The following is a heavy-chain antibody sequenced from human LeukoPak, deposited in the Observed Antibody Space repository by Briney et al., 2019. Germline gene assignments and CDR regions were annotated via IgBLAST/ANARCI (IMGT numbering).Heavy chain of an antibody. V-gene: IGHV3-48*03. J-gene: IGHJ4*02. D-gene: IGHD6-13*01. CDR2: ISRTGSSI. CDR1: GFTLSSYE. Sequence: GGSLRLSCAASGFTLSSYEMNWVRLAPGKGLEWISYISRTGSSIYYADSVKGRFTISRDSAKNSLYLQMNSLRAEDTAVYYCARGPYSSNWYVDYWGQGTLVTVAS. CDR3: ARGPYSSNWYVDY.